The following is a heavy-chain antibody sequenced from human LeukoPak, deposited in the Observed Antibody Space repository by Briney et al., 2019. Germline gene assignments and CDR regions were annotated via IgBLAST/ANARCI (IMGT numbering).Heavy chain of an antibody. Sequence: GRSLRLSCAASGFTFSSYGMHWVRQAPGKGLEWVANIKQDGSEKYYVDSVKGRFTISRDNAKNSLYLQMNSLRAEDTAVYFCARDAFGESAYWGQGTLVTVSS. CDR2: IKQDGSEK. J-gene: IGHJ4*02. V-gene: IGHV3-7*01. CDR1: GFTFSSYG. CDR3: ARDAFGESAY. D-gene: IGHD3-10*01.